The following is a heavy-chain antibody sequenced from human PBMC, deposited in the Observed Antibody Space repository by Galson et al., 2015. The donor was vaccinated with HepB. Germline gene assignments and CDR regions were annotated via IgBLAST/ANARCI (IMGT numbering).Heavy chain of an antibody. CDR1: GFAFDTHA. CDR2: ISGNGDST. V-gene: IGHV3-23*01. J-gene: IGHJ4*02. CDR3: AKGYGWLDY. Sequence: SLRLSCAASGFAFDTHAMSWVRQAPGRGLEWISGISGNGDSTFYADSVKGRFTVSRDNSNNMLYLQMNSLRAEDAGLYFCAKGYGWLDYWGQGILVTVSS. D-gene: IGHD5-18*01.